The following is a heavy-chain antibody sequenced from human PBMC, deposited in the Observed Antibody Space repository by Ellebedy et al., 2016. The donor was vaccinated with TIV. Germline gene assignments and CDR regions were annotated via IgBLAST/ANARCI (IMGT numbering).Heavy chain of an antibody. CDR3: ARDTAMDHCFDY. Sequence: AASVKVSCKVSGYTLTELSMHWVRQAPGQGLEWMGIINPSGGSTSYAQKFQGRVTMTRDTSTSTVYMELSSLRSEDTAVYYCARDTAMDHCFDYWGQGTLVTVSS. V-gene: IGHV1-46*01. CDR2: INPSGGST. J-gene: IGHJ4*02. D-gene: IGHD5-18*01. CDR1: GYTLTELS.